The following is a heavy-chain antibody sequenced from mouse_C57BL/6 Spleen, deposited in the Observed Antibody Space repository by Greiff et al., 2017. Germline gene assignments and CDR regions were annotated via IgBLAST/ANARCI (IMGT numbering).Heavy chain of an antibody. CDR2: ISFSGST. J-gene: IGHJ1*03. V-gene: IGHV3-8*01. CDR3: AIKGDDYDGSYWYFDV. D-gene: IGHD2-4*01. CDR1: GYSITSDY. Sequence: VQLQQSGPGLAKPSQTLSLTCSVTGYSITSDYWNWIRKFPGNKLEYMGYISFSGSTYYNPSLKSRISITRDTSKNQYYLQLKSVHTEDTATYYCAIKGDDYDGSYWYFDVWGTGTTVTVSS.